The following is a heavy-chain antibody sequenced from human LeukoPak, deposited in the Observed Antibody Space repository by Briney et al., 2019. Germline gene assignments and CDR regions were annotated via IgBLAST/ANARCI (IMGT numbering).Heavy chain of an antibody. D-gene: IGHD3-22*01. J-gene: IGHJ4*02. CDR2: IKQDGSEK. CDR3: ARATYYYDSSGYSLDY. V-gene: IGHV3-7*01. Sequence: RPGGSLRLSCAASGFTFSSYWMSWVRQAPGKGLEWVANIKQDGSEKYYVDSVKGRFTISRDNAKNSLYLQMNSLRAEDTAVYYCARATYYYDSSGYSLDYWGQGTLVTVSS. CDR1: GFTFSSYW.